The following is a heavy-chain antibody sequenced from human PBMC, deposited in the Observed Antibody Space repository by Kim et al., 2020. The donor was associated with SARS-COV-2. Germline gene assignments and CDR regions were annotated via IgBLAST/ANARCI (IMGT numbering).Heavy chain of an antibody. V-gene: IGHV1-3*01. Sequence: NGKQKYFQKFPGGVTITRETSARTAYMELSSLRSEDTAVYYCARKREGMDVWGKGTTVTVSS. CDR3: ARKREGMDV. J-gene: IGHJ6*03. CDR2: NGKQ.